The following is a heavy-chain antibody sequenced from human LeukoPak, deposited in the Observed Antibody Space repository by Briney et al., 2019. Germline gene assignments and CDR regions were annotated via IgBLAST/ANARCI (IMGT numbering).Heavy chain of an antibody. Sequence: PSQTLSLTCAVSGGSISSGGYSWSWIRQPPGRGLEWIAYIFHSGSTYYNPSLMSRVTISLDRSKNQFSLRLSSVTAADTAVYYCARGGEVDGSGNHLMGSDAFDIWGQGTMVTVSS. CDR2: IFHSGST. CDR3: ARGGEVDGSGNHLMGSDAFDI. V-gene: IGHV4-30-2*01. J-gene: IGHJ3*02. D-gene: IGHD3-10*01. CDR1: GGSISSGGYS.